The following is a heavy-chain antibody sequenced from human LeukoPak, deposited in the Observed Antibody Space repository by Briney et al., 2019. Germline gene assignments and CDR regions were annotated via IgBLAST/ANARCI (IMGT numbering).Heavy chain of an antibody. V-gene: IGHV3-23*01. CDR1: GFTFSNYA. CDR3: ARERNLEIAVAGTIFDY. J-gene: IGHJ4*02. D-gene: IGHD6-19*01. Sequence: PGGSLRLSCAASGFTFSNYAISWVRQAPGKGLEWVSAISGSGGSTYYADSVKGRFTISRDNSKNTLYLQMKSLRAEDTAVYYCARERNLEIAVAGTIFDYWGQGTLVTVSS. CDR2: ISGSGGST.